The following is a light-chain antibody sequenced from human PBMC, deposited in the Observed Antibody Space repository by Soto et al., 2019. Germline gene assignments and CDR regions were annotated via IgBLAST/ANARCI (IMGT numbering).Light chain of an antibody. Sequence: PGETATLSCRASQRVSSSYLAWYQQKPGQAPRRLIYGASSRATGIPDRFSGSGSGTDFTLTISRLQPEDFAVYYCQQYGSSPWTFGQGTKVEIK. J-gene: IGKJ1*01. V-gene: IGKV3-20*01. CDR1: QRVSSSY. CDR3: QQYGSSPWT. CDR2: GAS.